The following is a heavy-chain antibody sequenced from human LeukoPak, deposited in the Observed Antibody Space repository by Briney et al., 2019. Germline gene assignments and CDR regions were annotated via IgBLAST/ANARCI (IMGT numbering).Heavy chain of an antibody. J-gene: IGHJ4*02. CDR2: ISGSGAAT. V-gene: IGHV3-23*01. CDR1: GFTFSTYA. CDR3: AKDRGSYYFDY. Sequence: PGGSLRLSCAASGFTFSTYAMTWVRQAPGKGLEWVSLISGSGAATYYADSLKGRFAISRDNAKNTLYLQMNSLRAEDTAVYYCAKDRGSYYFDYWGQGTLVTVSS. D-gene: IGHD1-26*01.